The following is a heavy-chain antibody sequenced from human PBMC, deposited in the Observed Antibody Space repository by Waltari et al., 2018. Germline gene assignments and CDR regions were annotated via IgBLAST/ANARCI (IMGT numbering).Heavy chain of an antibody. CDR1: GYTFTSYY. D-gene: IGHD6-13*01. V-gene: IGHV1-46*01. J-gene: IGHJ4*02. Sequence: QVQLVQSGAEVKKPGASVKVSCKASGYTFTSYYMQWVRQVPGQGLEWMGIINPSGGSTSYAQKFQGRVTMTRDTATSTVYMELSSLRSEDTAVYYCARDDSSPPELFDYWGQGTLVTVSS. CDR2: INPSGGST. CDR3: ARDDSSPPELFDY.